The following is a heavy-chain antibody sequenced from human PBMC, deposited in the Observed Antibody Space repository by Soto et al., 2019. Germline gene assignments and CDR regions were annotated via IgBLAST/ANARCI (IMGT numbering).Heavy chain of an antibody. J-gene: IGHJ6*02. CDR1: GYTFTIYG. V-gene: IGHV1-18*01. Sequence: QVQLVQSGGEVKKPGASVKVSCKASGYTFTIYGINWVRQAPGQGLEWMGWISPDNGNTNYAQKLQRRVTMTTATSTSTAYMELRSLRSDDTAVYYCARALGYSGYAGMDVWGQGTTGTVSS. CDR3: ARALGYSGYAGMDV. D-gene: IGHD5-12*01. CDR2: ISPDNGNT.